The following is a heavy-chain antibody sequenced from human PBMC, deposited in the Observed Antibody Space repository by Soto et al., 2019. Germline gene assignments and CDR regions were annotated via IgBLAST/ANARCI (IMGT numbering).Heavy chain of an antibody. CDR2: ISGDSTST. Sequence: PGGSLRLSCAASGFRFGDHYMTWIRQAPGRGLEWVSKISGDSTSTYYADSVKGRVTMTRDTSIDTAYLELTGLTSDDTATYYCARKRSLDYIRWGLDPWGQGTLVTVSS. CDR1: GFRFGDHY. J-gene: IGHJ5*02. D-gene: IGHD4-4*01. CDR3: ARKRSLDYIRWGLDP. V-gene: IGHV3-11*01.